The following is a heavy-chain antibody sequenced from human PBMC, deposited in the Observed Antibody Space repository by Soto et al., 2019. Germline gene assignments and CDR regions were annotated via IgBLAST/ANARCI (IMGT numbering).Heavy chain of an antibody. CDR3: ATVHDFWSRFHFAY. CDR1: GGSSRNYY. D-gene: IGHD3-3*01. Sequence: PSETLSLTCTVAGGSSRNYYWSWIRQPPGKGLEWIGYIYYSGSTNYNPALKSRVTISVDTSKNQFSLKLSSVTAADTAVYYCATVHDFWSRFHFAYWGPGPLVTVSS. CDR2: IYYSGST. V-gene: IGHV4-59*01. J-gene: IGHJ4*02.